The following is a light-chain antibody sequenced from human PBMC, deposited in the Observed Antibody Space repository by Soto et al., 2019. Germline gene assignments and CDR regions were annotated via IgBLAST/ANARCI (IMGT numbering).Light chain of an antibody. CDR1: QSVTGDK. Sequence: EIVLTQSPGPLSLSPGNSAALSCRASQSVTGDKVAWYQQRPGQAPRLLIYGRSTRATDIPARFRGSGSGTDYTRTINRLEPEDFALYYCQQYGNSPFTFGQGTKLEI. V-gene: IGKV3-20*01. CDR2: GRS. CDR3: QQYGNSPFT. J-gene: IGKJ2*01.